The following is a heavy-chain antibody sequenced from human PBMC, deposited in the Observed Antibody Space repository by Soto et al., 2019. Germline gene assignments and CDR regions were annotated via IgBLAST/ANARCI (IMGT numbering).Heavy chain of an antibody. V-gene: IGHV3-9*01. Sequence: EVQLVESGGGLVQPGRSLRLSCAASGFNFDDYAMHWVRQVPGKGLEWVSGISWNTGSIGYADSVKGRFIISRDNAENSLYLQMNSLRVEDTALYYCAKDRGSTTVTMRGFFDYWGQGTLVTVSS. D-gene: IGHD4-17*01. CDR2: ISWNTGSI. CDR1: GFNFDDYA. CDR3: AKDRGSTTVTMRGFFDY. J-gene: IGHJ4*02.